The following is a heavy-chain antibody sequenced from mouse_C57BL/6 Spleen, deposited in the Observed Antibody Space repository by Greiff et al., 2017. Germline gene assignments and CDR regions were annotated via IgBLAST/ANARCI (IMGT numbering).Heavy chain of an antibody. CDR2: IYPGDGDT. Sequence: VQRVESGAELVKPGASVKISCKASGYAFSSYWMNWVKQRPGKGLEWIGQIYPGDGDTNYNGKFKGKATLTADKSSSTAYMQLSSLTSEDSAVYFCARGGTGHFDYWGQGTTLTVSS. V-gene: IGHV1-80*01. CDR1: GYAFSSYW. J-gene: IGHJ2*01. CDR3: ARGGTGHFDY. D-gene: IGHD3-1*01.